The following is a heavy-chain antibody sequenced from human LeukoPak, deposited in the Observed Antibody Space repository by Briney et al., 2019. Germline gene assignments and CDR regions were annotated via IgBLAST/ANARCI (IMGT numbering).Heavy chain of an antibody. J-gene: IGHJ6*02. D-gene: IGHD3-3*01. CDR1: GGIFSSYA. CDR2: IIPIFGTA. Sequence: ASVKVSCKASGGIFSSYAISWVRQAPGQGLEWMGGIIPIFGTANYAQKFQGRVTITADESTSTAYMELSSLRSEDTAVYYCARDSGVALVYYYGMDVWGQGTTVTVSS. CDR3: ARDSGVALVYYYGMDV. V-gene: IGHV1-69*13.